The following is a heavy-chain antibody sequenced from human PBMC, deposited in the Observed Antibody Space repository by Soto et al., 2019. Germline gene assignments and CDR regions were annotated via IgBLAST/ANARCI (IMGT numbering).Heavy chain of an antibody. J-gene: IGHJ6*02. V-gene: IGHV5-51*01. Sequence: GESLKISCKGSGYSFTSYWIGWVRQMPGKGLEWMGIIYPGDSDTRYSPSFQGQVTISADKSISTAYLQWSSLKASDTAMYYCARQFREYICSSGHYSYGMDVWGQGPTLSVS. CDR1: GYSFTSYW. CDR3: ARQFREYICSSGHYSYGMDV. CDR2: IYPGDSDT. D-gene: IGHD6-6*01.